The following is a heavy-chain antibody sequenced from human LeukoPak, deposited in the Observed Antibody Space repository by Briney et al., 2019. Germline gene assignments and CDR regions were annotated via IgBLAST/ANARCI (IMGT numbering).Heavy chain of an antibody. CDR2: ISGSGGST. CDR3: AKGSVAGRQRAPPKEWFDP. CDR1: GFTFSSYA. D-gene: IGHD6-6*01. V-gene: IGHV3-23*01. J-gene: IGHJ5*02. Sequence: PGGSLRLSCAASGFTFSSYAMSWVRQAPGKGLEWVSAISGSGGSTYYADSGKGRFTISRDNSKNTLYLQMNSLRAEDTAVYYCAKGSVAGRQRAPPKEWFDPWGQGTLVTVSS.